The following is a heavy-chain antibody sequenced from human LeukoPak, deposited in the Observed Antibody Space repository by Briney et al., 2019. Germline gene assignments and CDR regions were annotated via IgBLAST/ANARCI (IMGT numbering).Heavy chain of an antibody. CDR3: ARADDGANSWVNY. D-gene: IGHD4-23*01. CDR2: ISTDGSST. Sequence: GGSLRLSCAASGFTFSSYWMHWVRQAPGKGLVWVSRISTDGSSTTYADSVKGRFTISRDNVKNTLFLQMNSLRAEDTAVYYCARADDGANSWVNYWGQGTLVTVSS. J-gene: IGHJ4*02. CDR1: GFTFSSYW. V-gene: IGHV3-74*01.